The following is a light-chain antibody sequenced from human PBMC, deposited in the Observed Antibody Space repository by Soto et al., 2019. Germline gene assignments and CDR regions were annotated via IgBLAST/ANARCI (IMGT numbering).Light chain of an antibody. CDR2: DVN. Sequence: QSALTQPASVSGSPGQSITISCTGTSSDIGAYNYVSWYRQHPGKAPKLLIYDVNNRPSGVSDRFSGSKSGNTASLTISGLQAEDEAEYFCSSYTGSSTLYDFGTGTKLTVL. CDR3: SSYTGSSTLYD. V-gene: IGLV2-14*01. J-gene: IGLJ1*01. CDR1: SSDIGAYNY.